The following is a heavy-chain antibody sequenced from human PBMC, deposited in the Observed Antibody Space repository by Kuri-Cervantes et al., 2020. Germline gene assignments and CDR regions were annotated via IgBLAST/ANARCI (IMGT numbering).Heavy chain of an antibody. CDR1: GGSISRSSSYY. CDR2: IYYNGDT. J-gene: IGHJ4*02. CDR3: ARDLFQYSGAGY. D-gene: IGHD2/OR15-2a*01. Sequence: SETLSLTCTASGGSISRSSSYYWGWIRQPPGKGLEWIGTIYYNGDTYYNPSLKSRVTISLGTSKNQFSLKLSSVTAADTAVYYCARDLFQYSGAGYWGQGTLVTVSS. V-gene: IGHV4-39*07.